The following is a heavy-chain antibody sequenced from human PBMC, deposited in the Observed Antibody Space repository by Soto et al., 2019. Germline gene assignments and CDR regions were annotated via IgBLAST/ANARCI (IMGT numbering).Heavy chain of an antibody. CDR3: ARAEGLLNWFDP. CDR2: ISSSSSTI. J-gene: IGHJ5*02. V-gene: IGHV3-48*01. D-gene: IGHD1-26*01. CDR1: GFTFSSYS. Sequence: EVQLVESGGGLVQPGGSLRLSCAASGFTFSSYSMNWVRQAPGKGLEWVSYISSSSSTIYYSDSVKGRFTISRDNAKNSLYLKMNSLRAEDTAVYYCARAEGLLNWFDPWGQGTLVTVSS.